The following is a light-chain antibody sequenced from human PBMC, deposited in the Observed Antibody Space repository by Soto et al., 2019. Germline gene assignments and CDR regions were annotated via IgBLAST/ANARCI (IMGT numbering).Light chain of an antibody. CDR2: AAS. J-gene: IGKJ1*01. Sequence: DIQMTQSPSPLSASVGDRVTITCRASQGISNFLAWYQHKPGKVPSLLIYAASTLQSGVPSRFSGSGSGTDFTLTISSLQPEDVATYYCQKYNGAPRTFGQGTKVEIK. CDR3: QKYNGAPRT. V-gene: IGKV1-27*01. CDR1: QGISNF.